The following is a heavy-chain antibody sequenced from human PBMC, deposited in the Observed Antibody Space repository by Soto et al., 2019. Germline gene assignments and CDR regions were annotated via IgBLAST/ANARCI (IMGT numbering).Heavy chain of an antibody. V-gene: IGHV3-23*01. J-gene: IGHJ4*02. Sequence: EVCMRLSCAAGPITFNRYATTCVSQDPGTRLEWVSTTSGSGTGTYYADSVQGRFTISRDRSKNKLYLQMNSMRAAAPAVYYPAKGDTPNDYWGQGTLVIVSS. CDR3: AKGDTPNDY. CDR2: TSGSGTGT. CDR1: PITFNRYA. D-gene: IGHD5-18*01.